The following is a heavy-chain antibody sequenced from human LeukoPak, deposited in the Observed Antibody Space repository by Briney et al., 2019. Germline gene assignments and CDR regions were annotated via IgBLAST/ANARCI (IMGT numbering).Heavy chain of an antibody. CDR1: GFTFSSYE. D-gene: IGHD2-2*01. V-gene: IGHV3-48*03. Sequence: TGGSLRLSCAASGFTFSSYEMNWVRQAPGKGLEWVSYISSSGSTIYYADSVKGRFTISRDNAKNSLYLQMNSLRAEDTAAYYCARDAEYCSSTSCNGGGYYYYGMDVWGKGTTVTVSS. CDR2: ISSSGSTI. J-gene: IGHJ6*04. CDR3: ARDAEYCSSTSCNGGGYYYYGMDV.